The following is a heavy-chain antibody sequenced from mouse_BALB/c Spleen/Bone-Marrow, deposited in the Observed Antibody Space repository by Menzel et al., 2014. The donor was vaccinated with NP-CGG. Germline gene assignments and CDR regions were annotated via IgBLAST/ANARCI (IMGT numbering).Heavy chain of an antibody. CDR3: ARKENWAYAMDY. J-gene: IGHJ4*01. D-gene: IGHD4-1*01. CDR2: IYPEDGST. Sequence: VQLQQSGPELVKPGASVKMSCKASGYTFTSYYIHWVKQRPGQGLEWIGWIYPEDGSTKYNEKFKGKTTLTADKSSSTAYMLLSSLTSEDSAIYYCARKENWAYAMDYWGQGTSVTVSS. V-gene: IGHV1S56*01. CDR1: GYTFTSYY.